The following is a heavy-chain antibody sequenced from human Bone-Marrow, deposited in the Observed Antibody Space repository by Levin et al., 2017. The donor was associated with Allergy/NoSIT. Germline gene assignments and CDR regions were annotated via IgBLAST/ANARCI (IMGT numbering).Heavy chain of an antibody. CDR1: GFRFRSYG. V-gene: IGHV3-30*02. CDR3: PNTYYYDDEGYYYDKFDI. J-gene: IGHJ3*02. D-gene: IGHD3-22*01. Sequence: SGGSLRLSCGASGFRFRSYGMQWVRQAPGKGLEWVAVIWNDGRNKYYADSVQGRFTISRDNSKNTLYLQMDSLRSEDTAVYYCPNTYYYDDEGYYYDKFDIWGQGTTVSVS. CDR2: IWNDGRNK.